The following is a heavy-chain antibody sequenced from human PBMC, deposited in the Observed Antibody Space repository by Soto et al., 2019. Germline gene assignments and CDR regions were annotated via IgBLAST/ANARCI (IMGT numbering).Heavy chain of an antibody. CDR2: IYYSGST. J-gene: IGHJ4*02. V-gene: IGHV4-31*03. Sequence: SETLSLTCTVSGGSISSGGYYWSWIRQHPGKGLEWIGYIYYSGSTYYNPSLKSRVTISVDTSKNQFSLKLSSVTAADTAVYYCARTKVVVAATDYFDYWGQGTLVTVSS. CDR1: GGSISSGGYY. CDR3: ARTKVVVAATDYFDY. D-gene: IGHD2-15*01.